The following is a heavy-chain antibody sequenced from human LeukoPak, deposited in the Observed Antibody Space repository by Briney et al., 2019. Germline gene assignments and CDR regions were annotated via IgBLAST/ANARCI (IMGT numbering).Heavy chain of an antibody. Sequence: SETLSLTCTVSGGSISSYYWSWIRQPPGKGLEWIGYIYYSGGTNYNPSLKSRVTISVDTSKNQFSLKLSSVTAADTAVYYCARGTQTYYYGSGSSLGFDYWGQGTLVTVSS. V-gene: IGHV4-59*12. CDR3: ARGTQTYYYGSGSSLGFDY. CDR2: IYYSGGT. J-gene: IGHJ4*02. CDR1: GGSISSYY. D-gene: IGHD3-10*01.